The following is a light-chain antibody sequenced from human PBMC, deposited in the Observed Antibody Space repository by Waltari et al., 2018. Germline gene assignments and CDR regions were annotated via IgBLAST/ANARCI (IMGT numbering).Light chain of an antibody. CDR2: RNN. Sequence: QSVLTQPPSASGTPGQRVTISCSGSSSNIGRYYIYWYQQLPGTAPKPLIYRNNHRPSGVPERFSGARSGTSASLAISGLRSEDEADYYCAAWDDSLSGHWVFGGGTKLTVL. J-gene: IGLJ3*02. CDR3: AAWDDSLSGHWV. CDR1: SSNIGRYY. V-gene: IGLV1-47*01.